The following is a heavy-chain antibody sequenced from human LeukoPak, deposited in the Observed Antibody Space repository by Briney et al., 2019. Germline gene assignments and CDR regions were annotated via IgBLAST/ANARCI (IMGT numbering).Heavy chain of an antibody. Sequence: GGSLRLSCAASGFTFSSYEMNWARQAPGKGLEWVSYISSSGSTIYYADSVKGRFTISRDNAKNSLYLQMNSLRAEDTAVYYCARGNYGSGFDPWGQGTLVTVSS. CDR3: ARGNYGSGFDP. V-gene: IGHV3-48*03. CDR1: GFTFSSYE. D-gene: IGHD3-10*01. J-gene: IGHJ5*02. CDR2: ISSSGSTI.